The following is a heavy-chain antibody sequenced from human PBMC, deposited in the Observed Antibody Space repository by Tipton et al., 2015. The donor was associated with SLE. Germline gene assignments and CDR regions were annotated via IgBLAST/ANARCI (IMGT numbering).Heavy chain of an antibody. V-gene: IGHV4-39*07. CDR1: GGSIRSSRHF. Sequence: TLSLTCTVSGGSIRSSRHFWGWIRQPPGKGLEWIGVLYYSGNTYYNPSLKSPVTLSIDTSKNQFSLKMRSVTVADTAVYFCARGYCSDGVCYGFGFFDYWGQGTLITVSS. CDR3: ARGYCSDGVCYGFGFFDY. J-gene: IGHJ4*02. CDR2: LYYSGNT. D-gene: IGHD2-8*01.